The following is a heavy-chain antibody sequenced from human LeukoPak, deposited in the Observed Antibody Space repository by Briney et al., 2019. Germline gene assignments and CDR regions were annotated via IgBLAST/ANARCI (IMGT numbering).Heavy chain of an antibody. D-gene: IGHD6-13*01. CDR2: IYYSGST. CDR1: GGSISSGGYY. Sequence: PSQTLSLTCTVSGGSISSGGYYWSWIRQHPGKGLEWIGYIYYSGSTYYNPSLKSRVTISVDTSKNQFSLKLSSVTAADTAVYYCARAAYSSSWYFDYWGQGILVTVSS. J-gene: IGHJ4*02. V-gene: IGHV4-31*03. CDR3: ARAAYSSSWYFDY.